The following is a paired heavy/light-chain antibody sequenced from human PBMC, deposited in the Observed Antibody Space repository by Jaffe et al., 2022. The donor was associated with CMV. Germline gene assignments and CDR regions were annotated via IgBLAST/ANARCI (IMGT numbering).Heavy chain of an antibody. Sequence: QVQLQESGPGLVKPSETLSLTCTVSGGSIRNFYWNWIRQPPGKALEWIGYVYYSGSTNYNPSLESRVTISVDTSNNQFSLRLTSVTAADTAMYYCARHYTSPNFHDATGGFDNWGPGTLVTVSS. CDR2: VYYSGST. CDR3: ARHYTSPNFHDATGGFDN. CDR1: GGSIRNFY. J-gene: IGHJ4*02. V-gene: IGHV4-59*08. D-gene: IGHD2-15*01.
Light chain of an antibody. Sequence: EIVLTQSPGTLSLSPGERATLSCRASLTVSGSNLAWYQQKPGQPPRLLIYGASSRATGIPDRFSGSGSGRDFTLTISRLEPEDFAVYYCQQYGSSLFTFGPGTKVDIK. J-gene: IGKJ3*01. CDR3: QQYGSSLFT. CDR2: GAS. V-gene: IGKV3-20*01. CDR1: LTVSGSN.